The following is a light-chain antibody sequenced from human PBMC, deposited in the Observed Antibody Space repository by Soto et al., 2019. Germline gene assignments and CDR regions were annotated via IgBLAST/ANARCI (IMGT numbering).Light chain of an antibody. V-gene: IGKV1-27*01. CDR3: QQFNTAPLA. J-gene: IGKJ5*01. Sequence: DIQMTQSPSSLSASVGDRVTITCRASQDISVYLAWYQQKQGKVPKLLIYSASTLQSGVPSRFRGSGSGTDFTLTISSLQPEDVATYYCQQFNTAPLAFGQGTRLEIK. CDR2: SAS. CDR1: QDISVY.